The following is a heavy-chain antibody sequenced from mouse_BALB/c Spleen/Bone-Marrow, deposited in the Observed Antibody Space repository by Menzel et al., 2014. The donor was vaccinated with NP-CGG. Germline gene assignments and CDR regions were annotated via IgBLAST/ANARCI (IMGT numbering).Heavy chain of an antibody. Sequence: EVQLQQSGAELVKPGASVKLSCTASGFNIKDTYIHWVKPRPEQGLEWIGRIDPANADTKYGPKFQGKATITADTSSNTVYLQFISLTSEDTAIYYCGRAARTFDYCGQGATLTVSS. D-gene: IGHD3-1*01. CDR1: GFNIKDTY. CDR2: IDPANADT. CDR3: GRAARTFDY. V-gene: IGHV14-3*02. J-gene: IGHJ2*01.